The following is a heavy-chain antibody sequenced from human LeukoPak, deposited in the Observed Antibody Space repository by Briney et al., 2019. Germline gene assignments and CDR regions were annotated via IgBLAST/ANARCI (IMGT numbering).Heavy chain of an antibody. CDR1: GFTLNTYN. D-gene: IGHD3-22*01. V-gene: IGHV3-23*01. J-gene: IGHJ4*02. Sequence: GGSLRLSCAASGFTLNTYNMSWVRQAPGKGLEWVSSISAGGGDTYYADSVKGRFIISRDNSEDTVYLQMNSLRDDDTAVYYCAKDPGRYYYESRDFYDYGARGTLVTVSS. CDR2: ISAGGGDT. CDR3: AKDPGRYYYESRDFYDY.